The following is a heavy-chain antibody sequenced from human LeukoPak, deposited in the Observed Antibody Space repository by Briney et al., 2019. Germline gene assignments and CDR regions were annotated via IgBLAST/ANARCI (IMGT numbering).Heavy chain of an antibody. Sequence: ASVKVSCKASGYTFTGYYMHWVRQAPGQGLEWMGWINPKSGGTNYQQKFQDRVTMTRDTSIRTAYMEMSRLRSDDTAVYYCARSMVVRGVMGNYFDPWGQGTLVTVSS. J-gene: IGHJ5*02. CDR3: ARSMVVRGVMGNYFDP. V-gene: IGHV1-2*02. D-gene: IGHD3-10*01. CDR2: INPKSGGT. CDR1: GYTFTGYY.